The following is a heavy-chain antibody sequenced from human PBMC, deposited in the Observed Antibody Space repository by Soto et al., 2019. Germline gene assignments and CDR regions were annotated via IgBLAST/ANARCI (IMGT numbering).Heavy chain of an antibody. V-gene: IGHV3-23*01. Sequence: EVKLLESGGGLAQPGGSLRLSCVGSGFTFDSYAISWVRQAPGERLQLIAAISGSADGTDYAHSVRGRFTISRDNAKKTVHLQMDSLRVEVTAVYSCAKDTVGGYSFWSGYYSDGLDVWGQGTLVSVS. CDR3: AKDTVGGYSFWSGYYSDGLDV. CDR2: ISGSADGT. J-gene: IGHJ3*01. CDR1: GFTFDSYA. D-gene: IGHD3-3*01.